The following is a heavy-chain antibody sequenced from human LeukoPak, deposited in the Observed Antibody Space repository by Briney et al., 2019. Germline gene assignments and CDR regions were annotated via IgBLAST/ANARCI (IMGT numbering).Heavy chain of an antibody. CDR3: ARGVLFAGNADY. V-gene: IGHV4-59*01. D-gene: IGHD3-16*01. CDR2: IYYSGST. J-gene: IGHJ4*02. Sequence: PSETLSLTCTVSGGSISSYYWSWTRQPPGKGLEWIGYIYYSGSTNYNPSLKSRVTISVDTSKNQFSLKLSSVTAADTAVYYCARGVLFAGNADYRGQGTLVTVSS. CDR1: GGSISSYY.